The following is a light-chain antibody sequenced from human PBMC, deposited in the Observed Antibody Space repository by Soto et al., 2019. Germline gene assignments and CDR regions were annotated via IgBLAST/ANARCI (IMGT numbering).Light chain of an antibody. V-gene: IGLV2-14*01. CDR2: EVS. Sequence: QSALTQPASVSGSPGQSITISCTGTSSGVGGYNYVSWYQQHSGKAPKLMIYEVSNRPSGVSNRFSGSKSGNTASLTISGLQAEEEADYYCSSYTSSITLVVFGGGTKLTVL. CDR1: SSGVGGYNY. J-gene: IGLJ2*01. CDR3: SSYTSSITLVV.